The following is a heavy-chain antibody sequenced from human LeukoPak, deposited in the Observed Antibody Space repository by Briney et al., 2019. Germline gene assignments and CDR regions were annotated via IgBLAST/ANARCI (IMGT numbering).Heavy chain of an antibody. CDR2: IYYSGST. V-gene: IGHV4-59*08. D-gene: IGHD2-2*01. CDR3: ARQTIVVVPAAIGWFDP. J-gene: IGHJ5*02. Sequence: SETLSLTCTVSGGSISSYYWSWIRQPPGKGLEWIGYIYYSGSTNYNPSLKSRVTISVDTSKNQFSLKLSSVTAADTAVYYCARQTIVVVPAAIGWFDPWGQGTLVTVSS. CDR1: GGSISSYY.